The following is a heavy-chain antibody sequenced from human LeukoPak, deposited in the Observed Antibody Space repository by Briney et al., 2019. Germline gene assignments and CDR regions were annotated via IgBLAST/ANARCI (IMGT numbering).Heavy chain of an antibody. D-gene: IGHD2-21*02. Sequence: SETLSLTCTVSGDSISRYYWSWFRQPPGKGLEWIGYIYYSGSTNYNPSLKSRVTISVDTSKNQFSLKLSSVTAADTAVYYCARGRDCGGDCYYFDYWGQGTLVTVSS. V-gene: IGHV4-59*01. J-gene: IGHJ4*02. CDR2: IYYSGST. CDR3: ARGRDCGGDCYYFDY. CDR1: GDSISRYY.